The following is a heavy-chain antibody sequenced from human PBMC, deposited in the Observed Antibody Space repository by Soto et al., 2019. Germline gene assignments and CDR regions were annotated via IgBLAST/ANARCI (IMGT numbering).Heavy chain of an antibody. CDR2: IYHSGAS. J-gene: IGHJ4*02. D-gene: IGHD1-1*01. CDR1: GDSITSRNW. V-gene: IGHV4-4*02. CDR3: VRDLGTGTDY. Sequence: SETLSLTCAVSGDSITSRNWWSWVRQAPGKGLEWIGEIYHSGASTYNPSLKSRTTMSVDPSNNHFSLKPTSVTAADTAVYFCVRDLGTGTDYWGRGTLVTVSS.